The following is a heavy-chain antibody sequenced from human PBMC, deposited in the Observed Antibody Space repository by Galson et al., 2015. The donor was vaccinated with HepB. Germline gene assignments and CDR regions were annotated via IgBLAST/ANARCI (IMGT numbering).Heavy chain of an antibody. D-gene: IGHD2-2*01. Sequence: SLRLSCAASGFTFSSHGMHWVRQAPGKGLEWVAVIWYDGTNKNYADSVKGRFIISRDNSKNTLYLQMNSLRADDTAVYYCVKDGGYCSSTSCHIYFYGLDVWGRGTTVTVSS. CDR2: IWYDGTNK. CDR3: VKDGGYCSSTSCHIYFYGLDV. J-gene: IGHJ6*02. CDR1: GFTFSSHG. V-gene: IGHV3-33*06.